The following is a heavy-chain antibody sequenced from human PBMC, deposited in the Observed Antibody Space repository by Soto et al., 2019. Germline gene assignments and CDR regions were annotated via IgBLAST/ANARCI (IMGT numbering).Heavy chain of an antibody. J-gene: IGHJ5*02. CDR3: ARWGATMVRGVMWDNWFDP. Sequence: SETLSLTCAVYGGSFSGYYWSWIRQPPGKGLEWIGEINHSGSTNYNPSLKSRVTISVDTSKNQFSLKLSSVTAADTAVYYCARWGATMVRGVMWDNWFDPWGQGTLVTDSS. CDR1: GGSFSGYY. V-gene: IGHV4-34*01. CDR2: INHSGST. D-gene: IGHD3-10*01.